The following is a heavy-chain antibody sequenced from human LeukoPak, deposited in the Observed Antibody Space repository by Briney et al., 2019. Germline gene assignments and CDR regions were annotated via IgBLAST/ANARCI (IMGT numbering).Heavy chain of an antibody. CDR2: ISGSGGST. CDR1: GFTFSSYA. CDR3: ARGNGRDGYNYYYYFDY. J-gene: IGHJ4*02. D-gene: IGHD5-24*01. V-gene: IGHV3-23*01. Sequence: PGGSLRLSCAASGFTFSSYAMSWVRQAPGRGLEWVSAISGSGGSTYYADSVKGRFTISRDNSKNTLYLQMNSLRAEDTAVYYCARGNGRDGYNYYYYFDYWGQGTLVTVSS.